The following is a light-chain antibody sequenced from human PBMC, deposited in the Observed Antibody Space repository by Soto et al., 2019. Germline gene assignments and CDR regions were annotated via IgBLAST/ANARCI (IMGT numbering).Light chain of an antibody. CDR1: QSVGSN. V-gene: IGKV3-15*01. CDR2: GAS. CDR3: QQYGSSPTT. J-gene: IGKJ1*01. Sequence: EIVMTQSPATLSVSPGERATLSCRASQSVGSNLAWYQQKPGQAPRLLIYGASTRATGIPARFSGSGSGTDFTLTISRLEPEDSAVYHCQQYGSSPTTFGQGTKV.